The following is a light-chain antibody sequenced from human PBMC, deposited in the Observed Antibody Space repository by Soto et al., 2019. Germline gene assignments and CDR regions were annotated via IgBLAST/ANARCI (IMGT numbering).Light chain of an antibody. V-gene: IGKV3-20*01. J-gene: IGKJ1*01. CDR3: QHYGDSSWT. CDR2: GVS. CDR1: QSVSSTL. Sequence: SPGERATLSCRASQSVSSTLLTWYQQKPGQAPRLLIYGVSSRATGIPVRFSGSGSGTDFTLTISRVEPEDFAVYFCQHYGDSSWTFGQGSRVEIK.